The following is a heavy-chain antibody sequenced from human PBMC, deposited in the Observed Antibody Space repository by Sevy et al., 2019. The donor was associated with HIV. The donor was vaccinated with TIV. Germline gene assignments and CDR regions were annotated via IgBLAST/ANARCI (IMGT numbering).Heavy chain of an antibody. J-gene: IGHJ3*02. D-gene: IGHD6-19*01. CDR2: ISSSSSYI. CDR3: ARDHSSGWTFDI. V-gene: IGHV3-21*01. CDR1: GFTFSSYR. Sequence: WGSLRLSCAASGFTFSSYRMNWVRQAPGKGLEWVSSISSSSSYIYYADSVKGRFTISRDNAKNSLYLQMNSLRAEDTAVYYCARDHSSGWTFDIWGQGTMVTVSS.